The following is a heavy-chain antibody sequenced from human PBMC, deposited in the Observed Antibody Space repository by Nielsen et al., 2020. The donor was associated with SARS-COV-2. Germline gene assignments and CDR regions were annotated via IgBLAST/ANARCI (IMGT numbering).Heavy chain of an antibody. D-gene: IGHD5-18*01. CDR2: ISGSGGST. Sequence: GESLKISCAASGFTFSSYAMSWVRQAPGKGLEWVSAISGSGGSTYYADSVKGRFTISRDNSKNTLYLQMNSLRAEDTAVYYCAKAGIQLWVRGPPGYWGQGTLVTVSS. CDR3: AKAGIQLWVRGPPGY. J-gene: IGHJ4*02. V-gene: IGHV3-23*01. CDR1: GFTFSSYA.